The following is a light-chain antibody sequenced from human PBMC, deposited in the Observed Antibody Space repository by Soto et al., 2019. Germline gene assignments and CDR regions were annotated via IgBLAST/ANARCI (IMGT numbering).Light chain of an antibody. V-gene: IGKV3-15*01. Sequence: MTQSPATLSVSPGERATLSCRASQFIGSNLAWYQQKHGEAPRLLMYDASSRATGIPARFSGSGSGTEFTLTISSLQSEDFALYYCQQYNNWPPLTFGGGTKVEIK. CDR2: DAS. CDR3: QQYNNWPPLT. J-gene: IGKJ4*01. CDR1: QFIGSN.